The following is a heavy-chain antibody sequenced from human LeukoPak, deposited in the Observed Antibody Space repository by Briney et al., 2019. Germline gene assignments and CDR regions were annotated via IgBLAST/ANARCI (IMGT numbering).Heavy chain of an antibody. D-gene: IGHD3-10*01. V-gene: IGHV5-51*01. CDR3: ARIRYYYGSGSPGYFEY. J-gene: IGHJ4*02. CDR2: IYPGDSDT. Sequence: GASLKISCKGSGYSFTSYWTGWLRQLPGKGLEWMGIIYPGDSDTRYNPSSHGQVTISADKSISTAYLQLSSLKASDSAMYYCARIRYYYGSGSPGYFEYWGQGTLVTVSS. CDR1: GYSFTSYW.